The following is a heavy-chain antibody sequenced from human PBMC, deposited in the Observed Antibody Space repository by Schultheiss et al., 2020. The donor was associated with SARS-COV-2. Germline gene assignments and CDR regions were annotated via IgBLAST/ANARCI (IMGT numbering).Heavy chain of an antibody. CDR1: GGSISSSNW. CDR2: IYHSGST. CDR3: ARVYCSGGSCYSRYYFDY. Sequence: SETLSLTCAVSGGSISSSNWWSWVRQPPGKGLEWIGEIYHSGSTKYNPSLKSRVTISVDTSKNQFSLKLSSVTAADTAVYYCARVYCSGGSCYSRYYFDYWGQGTLVTVSS. V-gene: IGHV4-4*02. D-gene: IGHD2-15*01. J-gene: IGHJ4*02.